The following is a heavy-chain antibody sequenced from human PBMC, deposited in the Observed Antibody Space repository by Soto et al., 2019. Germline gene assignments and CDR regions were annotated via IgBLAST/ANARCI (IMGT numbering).Heavy chain of an antibody. J-gene: IGHJ6*02. CDR3: ARGGHDYGDYES. Sequence: PSETLSLTCSVSGGSISSYYWSWIRQPPGKGLEWIGEINHSGSTNYNPSLKSRVTISVDTSKDQFSLKLSSVTAADTAVYYCARGGHDYGDYESWGQGTTVTVSS. CDR2: INHSGST. D-gene: IGHD4-17*01. CDR1: GGSISSYY. V-gene: IGHV4-34*01.